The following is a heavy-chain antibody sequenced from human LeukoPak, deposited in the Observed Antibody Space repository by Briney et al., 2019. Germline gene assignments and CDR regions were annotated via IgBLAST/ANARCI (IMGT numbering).Heavy chain of an antibody. V-gene: IGHV1-46*01. CDR1: GYTFTSYY. CDR3: XXXXYXXXEYYFDY. D-gene: IGHD2/OR15-2a*01. Sequence: ASVKVSCKASGYTFTSYYMHWVRQAPGQGLEWMGIINPSGGSTSYAQKFQGRVTMTWNTSISTAYMDLSSLRSEDTAVYYCXXXXYXXXEYYFDYWGQGTLVTVSS. J-gene: IGHJ4*02. CDR2: INPSGGST.